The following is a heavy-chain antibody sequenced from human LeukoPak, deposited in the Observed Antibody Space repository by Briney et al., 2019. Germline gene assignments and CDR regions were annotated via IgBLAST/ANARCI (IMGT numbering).Heavy chain of an antibody. CDR2: INSAGSST. CDR3: VRGSNDWIGMDV. CDR1: GFTFSSYW. D-gene: IGHD3-9*01. J-gene: IGHJ6*02. Sequence: GRSLRLSCAAPGFTFSSYWMHWVRQTPGKGLVCVSRINSAGSSTDYADSVKGRFTISRDNAKNTLYLQMNSLRAEDMAVYYCVRGSNDWIGMDVWGQGTTVTVSS. V-gene: IGHV3-74*01.